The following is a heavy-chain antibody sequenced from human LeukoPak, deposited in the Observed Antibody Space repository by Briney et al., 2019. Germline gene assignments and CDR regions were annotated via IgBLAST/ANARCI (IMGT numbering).Heavy chain of an antibody. D-gene: IGHD1-26*01. Sequence: GGSLRLSREASGITLSRYWTSSYWMSWVRQAPGRGLEWVASINRDGSPKKSVDSVQGRCSVSRDNGKNSLYLQMNSLRVDYTAKYDFATLSGDIIVYQLWGQGTLVTASS. CDR1: GITLSRYWTSSYW. CDR2: INRDGSPK. CDR3: ATLSGDIIVYQL. J-gene: IGHJ4*02. V-gene: IGHV3-7*01.